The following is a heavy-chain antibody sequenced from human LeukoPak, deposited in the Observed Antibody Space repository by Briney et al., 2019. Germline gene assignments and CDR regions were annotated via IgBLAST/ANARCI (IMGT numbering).Heavy chain of an antibody. J-gene: IGHJ3*02. CDR3: ARDILVAPTAIGTLDAFEI. CDR1: GGSISSYY. Sequence: SETLSLTCTVSGGSISSYYWSWIRQPAGKGLEWIGRIYTSGSTKYNPSLKSRVTMSVDTSKNQFSLKLSSVTAADTAVYYCARDILVAPTAIGTLDAFEIWGQGTMVTVSS. CDR2: IYTSGST. D-gene: IGHD2-2*02. V-gene: IGHV4-4*07.